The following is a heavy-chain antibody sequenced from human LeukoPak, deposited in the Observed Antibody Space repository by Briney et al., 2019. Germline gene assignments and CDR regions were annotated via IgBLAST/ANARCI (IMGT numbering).Heavy chain of an antibody. D-gene: IGHD3-22*01. CDR3: ARDSSGYRY. CDR2: IYYSGST. V-gene: IGHV4-59*01. J-gene: IGHJ4*02. Sequence: PSETLSLTCTVSGGSISSYYWSWIRQPPGKGLEWIGYIYYSGSTNYNPSLKSRVTISVDTSKNQFSLKLSSVTAADTAVYYCARDSSGYRYWGQGTLVTVSS. CDR1: GGSISSYY.